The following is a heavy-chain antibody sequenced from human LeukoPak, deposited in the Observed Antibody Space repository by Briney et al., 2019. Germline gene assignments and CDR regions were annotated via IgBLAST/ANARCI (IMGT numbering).Heavy chain of an antibody. D-gene: IGHD3-10*01. CDR1: GGSISSGSYY. CDR2: IYTSGST. CDR3: ARRPYYYDSGSYYYYYMDV. J-gene: IGHJ6*03. V-gene: IGHV4-61*02. Sequence: SQTLSLTCTVSGGSISSGSYYWSWIRQPAGKGLEWIGRIYTSGSTNYNPSLKSRVTISVDTSKNQFSLKLSSVTAADTAVYYCARRPYYYDSGSYYYYYMDVWGKGTTVTVSS.